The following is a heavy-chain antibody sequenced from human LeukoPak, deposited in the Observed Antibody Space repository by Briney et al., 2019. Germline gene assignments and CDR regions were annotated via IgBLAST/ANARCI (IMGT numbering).Heavy chain of an antibody. D-gene: IGHD4-17*01. J-gene: IGHJ4*02. CDR3: AREGPMSTVNY. CDR1: GYSFTSYW. CDR2: IYPGDSDT. Sequence: GESLKISCKGSGYSFTSYWIAWVRQLAGEGLEWMGIIYPGDSDTRYSPSFQGQVTISADKSISTAYLQWSSLKASDTAMYYCAREGPMSTVNYWGQGTLVTVSS. V-gene: IGHV5-51*01.